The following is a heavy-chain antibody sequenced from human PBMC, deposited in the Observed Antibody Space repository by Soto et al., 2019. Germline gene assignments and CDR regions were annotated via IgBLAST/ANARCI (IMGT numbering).Heavy chain of an antibody. V-gene: IGHV3-23*01. CDR1: GFTFSSYW. CDR2: ISGSGGIT. CDR3: AKGITDTGGYYYYSMDV. Sequence: GGSLRLSCAASGFTFSSYWMHWVRQAPGKGLGWVSVISGSGGITYSADSVKGRFTISRDNSKNILYLQMNSLSAEDTAVYYCAKGITDTGGYYYYSMDVWGQGTAVTGSS. D-gene: IGHD3-16*01. J-gene: IGHJ6*02.